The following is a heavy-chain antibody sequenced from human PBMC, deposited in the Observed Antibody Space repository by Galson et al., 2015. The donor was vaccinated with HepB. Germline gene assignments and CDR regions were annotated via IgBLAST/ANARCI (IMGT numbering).Heavy chain of an antibody. CDR1: GFTFSSYA. V-gene: IGHV3-23*01. CDR2: ISGSGGST. D-gene: IGHD3-10*01. J-gene: IGHJ6*02. CDR3: AKMYGSGSYSQYYYYYYGMDV. Sequence: SLRLSCAASGFTFSSYAMSWVRQAPGKGLEWVSAISGSGGSTYYADSVKGRFTISRDNSKNTLYLQMNSLRAEDTAVYYCAKMYGSGSYSQYYYYYYGMDVWGQGTTVTVSS.